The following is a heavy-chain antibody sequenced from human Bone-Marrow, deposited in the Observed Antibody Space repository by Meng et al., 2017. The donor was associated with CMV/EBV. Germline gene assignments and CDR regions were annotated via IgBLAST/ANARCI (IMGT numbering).Heavy chain of an antibody. D-gene: IGHD3-3*01. CDR3: AILYDFWSGYYRRNAY. J-gene: IGHJ4*02. CDR2: INHSGST. Sequence: SETLSLTCAAYGGSFSGYYWSWIRQPPGKGLEWIGEINHSGSTNYNPSLKSPVTLSVDTSKNQFCLKLSPGTAADTGVYYCAILYDFWSGYYRRNAYWGQGKLVNVAS. V-gene: IGHV4-34*01. CDR1: GGSFSGYY.